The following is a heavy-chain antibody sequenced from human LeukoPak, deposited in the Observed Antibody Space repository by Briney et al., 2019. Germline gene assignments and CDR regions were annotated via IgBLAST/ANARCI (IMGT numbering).Heavy chain of an antibody. J-gene: IGHJ4*02. CDR3: AKRGHYDSSGQRAPFDY. Sequence: PGGSLRLSCAASGFTFNDYAMSWVRQAPGKGLEWVSAITGSGSNTYYADSVKGRFPITQDTSKNTLYLQINSLRAKDTAIYYCAKRGHYDSSGQRAPFDYWGQGTLVTVSS. V-gene: IGHV3-23*01. D-gene: IGHD3-22*01. CDR2: ITGSGSNT. CDR1: GFTFNDYA.